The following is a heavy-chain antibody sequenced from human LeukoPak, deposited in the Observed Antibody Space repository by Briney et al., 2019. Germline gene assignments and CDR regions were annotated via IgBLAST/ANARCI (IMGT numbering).Heavy chain of an antibody. CDR3: AKDYQMDFWSGYYTANSDY. Sequence: PGGSLRLSCGASGFTFSSCAMRWVRQARGRGLVWVSAISCSGGSTYYADSVKGRFTIPRDNSKNTLYLQMNSLRAEDTAVYYCAKDYQMDFWSGYYTANSDYWGQGTLVTVSS. J-gene: IGHJ4*02. CDR2: ISCSGGST. CDR1: GFTFSSCA. D-gene: IGHD3-3*01. V-gene: IGHV3-23*01.